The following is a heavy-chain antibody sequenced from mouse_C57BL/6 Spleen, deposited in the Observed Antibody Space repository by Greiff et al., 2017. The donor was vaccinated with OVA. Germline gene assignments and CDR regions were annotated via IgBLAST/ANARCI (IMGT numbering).Heavy chain of an antibody. CDR3: ARQYGNYGAY. CDR2: ISSGGSYT. V-gene: IGHV5-6*01. Sequence: EVKVVESGGDLVKPGGSLKLSCAASGFTFSSYGMSWVRQTPDKRLEWVATISSGGSYTYYPDSVKGRFTISRDNAKNTLYLQMSSLKSEDTAMYYCARQYGNYGAYWGQGTLVTVSA. D-gene: IGHD2-10*02. J-gene: IGHJ3*01. CDR1: GFTFSSYG.